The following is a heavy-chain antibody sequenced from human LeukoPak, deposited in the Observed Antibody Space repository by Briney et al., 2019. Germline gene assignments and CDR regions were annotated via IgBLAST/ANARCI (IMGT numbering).Heavy chain of an antibody. CDR3: ARDPYSGSYGNYYYYFMDV. Sequence: GSLRLSCAASGFTFSSYNMNWVRQAPGKGLEWVSSITSGSSYIYYADSVKGRFTISRDNAKNSLYLQMNSLRAEDTAVYYCARDPYSGSYGNYYYYFMDVWGKGTTVTISS. J-gene: IGHJ6*03. V-gene: IGHV3-21*01. D-gene: IGHD1-26*01. CDR2: ITSGSSYI. CDR1: GFTFSSYN.